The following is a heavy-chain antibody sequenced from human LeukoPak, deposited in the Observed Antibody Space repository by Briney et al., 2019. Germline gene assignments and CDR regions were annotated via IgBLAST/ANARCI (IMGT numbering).Heavy chain of an antibody. CDR3: AREKPAAGAIDY. V-gene: IGHV4-4*07. Sequence: PSETLSLTCAVYGGSFSSYYWSWIRQPAGKGLEWIGRIYTSGSTNYNPSLKSRVTMSVDTSKNQFSLKLSSVTAADTAVYYCAREKPAAGAIDYWGQGTLVTVSS. CDR2: IYTSGST. J-gene: IGHJ4*02. D-gene: IGHD6-13*01. CDR1: GGSFSSYY.